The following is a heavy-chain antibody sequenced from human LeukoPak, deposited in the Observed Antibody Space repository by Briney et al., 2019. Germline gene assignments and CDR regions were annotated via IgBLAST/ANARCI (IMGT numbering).Heavy chain of an antibody. CDR3: ARLERLFYYMDV. Sequence: SETLSLTCTVSGVSINSHYLNWIRQPPGKGLEWIGYIYYSGSTNYNPSLKSRVTISVDTSKNQFSLKLSSVTAADTAVYYCARLERLFYYMDVWGKGTTVTVSS. J-gene: IGHJ6*03. CDR1: GVSINSHY. V-gene: IGHV4-59*11. CDR2: IYYSGST. D-gene: IGHD3-3*01.